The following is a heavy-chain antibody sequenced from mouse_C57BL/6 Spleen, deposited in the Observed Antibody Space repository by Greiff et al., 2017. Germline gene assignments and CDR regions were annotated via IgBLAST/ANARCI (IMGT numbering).Heavy chain of an antibody. Sequence: VQLQQSGAELARPGASVKLSCKASGYTFTSYGISWVKQRPGQGLEWIGEIYPRSGNTYYNEKFKGKATLTADKSSSTAYMELRSLTSEDSAVYFGERSGTSYYGDYDYAMDYWGQGTSVTVSS. D-gene: IGHD2-13*01. CDR3: ERSGTSYYGDYDYAMDY. V-gene: IGHV1-81*01. J-gene: IGHJ4*01. CDR1: GYTFTSYG. CDR2: IYPRSGNT.